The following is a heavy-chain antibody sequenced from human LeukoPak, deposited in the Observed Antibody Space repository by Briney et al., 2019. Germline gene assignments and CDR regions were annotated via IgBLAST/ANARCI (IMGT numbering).Heavy chain of an antibody. Sequence: GGSLRLSCTAAGFTFNNYAMSWVRRAPGKGLEWVSHISDSGGKTYYADSVKGRFTISRDNSKNTLYLQMDSLGAEDTAIYYCADFGSGSYCFDYWGQGTLVTVSS. V-gene: IGHV3-23*01. CDR2: ISDSGGKT. J-gene: IGHJ4*02. CDR1: GFTFNNYA. D-gene: IGHD3-10*01. CDR3: ADFGSGSYCFDY.